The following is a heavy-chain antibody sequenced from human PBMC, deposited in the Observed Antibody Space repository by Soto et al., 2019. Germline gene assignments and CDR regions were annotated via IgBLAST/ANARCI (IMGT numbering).Heavy chain of an antibody. J-gene: IGHJ4*02. CDR2: ISGSGDST. CDR3: AKDMMDILTGYRPGPFDS. V-gene: IGHV3-23*01. CDR1: GFTFSSYA. D-gene: IGHD3-9*01. Sequence: EVQLLESGGGLVQPGGSLRLSCAASGFTFSSYAMSWVRQAPGKGLEWVSAISGSGDSTYYADSVKGRFTISRDNSKNTLYLQMNSLRAEDTAVYYCAKDMMDILTGYRPGPFDSWGQGTLVTVSS.